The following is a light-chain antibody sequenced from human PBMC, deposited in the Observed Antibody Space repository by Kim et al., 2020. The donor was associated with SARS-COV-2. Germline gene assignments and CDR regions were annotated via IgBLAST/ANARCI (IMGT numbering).Light chain of an antibody. CDR3: AAWDDSLSGNWV. CDR1: TSNIGNYY. CDR2: RNN. J-gene: IGLJ3*02. V-gene: IGLV1-47*01. Sequence: ELTQPPSASGTPGQTVTISCSGRTSNIGNYYVYWYQQLPGAAPKLLVYRNNQRPSGVPDRFSVSKSGTSASLAISGLRSEDEADYYCAAWDDSLSGNWVFGGGTQLTVL.